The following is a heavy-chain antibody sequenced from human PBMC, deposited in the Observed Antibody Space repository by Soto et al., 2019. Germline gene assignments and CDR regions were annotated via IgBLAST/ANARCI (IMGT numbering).Heavy chain of an antibody. J-gene: IGHJ4*02. D-gene: IGHD3-10*01. CDR1: GFTVSSNY. Sequence: GSLRLSCAASGFTVSSNYMSWVRQAPGKGLEWVSLISGGGSTYYSDSVKGRFTISRDNSKNTLYLLMKSLRAEDTAVYYCARGSPSMTYYGEYYFDYWGQGSLVTVSS. CDR2: ISGGGST. V-gene: IGHV3-53*01. CDR3: ARGSPSMTYYGEYYFDY.